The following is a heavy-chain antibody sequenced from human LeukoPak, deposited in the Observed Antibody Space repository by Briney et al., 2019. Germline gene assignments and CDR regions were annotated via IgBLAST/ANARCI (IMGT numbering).Heavy chain of an antibody. CDR2: IYTSGSI. Sequence: SETLSLTCTVSGGSISSYYWSWIRQPAGKGLEWIGRIYTSGSINYNPSLKSRVTMSVDTSKNQFSLKLSSVTAADTAVYYCARDSAYSSSYDYWGQETLVTVSS. D-gene: IGHD6-6*01. J-gene: IGHJ4*02. CDR1: GGSISSYY. CDR3: ARDSAYSSSYDY. V-gene: IGHV4-4*07.